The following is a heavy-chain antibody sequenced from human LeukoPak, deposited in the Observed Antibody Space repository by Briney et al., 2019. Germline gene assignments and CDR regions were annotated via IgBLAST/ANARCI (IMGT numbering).Heavy chain of an antibody. CDR2: IIPILGIA. CDR3: ATGGPLDY. V-gene: IGHV1-69*04. Sequence: SVKVSCKASGGTFSSYAISWVRQAPGQGLEWMGRIIPILGIANYAQKFQGRVTMTEDTSTDTAYMELSSLRSEDTAVYYCATGGPLDYWGQGTLVTVSS. J-gene: IGHJ4*02. CDR1: GGTFSSYA.